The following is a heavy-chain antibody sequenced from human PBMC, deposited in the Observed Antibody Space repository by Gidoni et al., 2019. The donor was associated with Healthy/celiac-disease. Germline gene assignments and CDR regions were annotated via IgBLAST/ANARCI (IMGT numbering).Heavy chain of an antibody. CDR3: AKDPGLGELLPFDY. CDR1: GFTFSSYA. Sequence: EAKLLASGGGLVQLGGSMRLSWADSGFTFSSYAMSWVHQAPGKVLEWVSAISVSGGSTYYADSVKGRFTISRYNSKIPLYLQMNSLRAEDTAVYYCAKDPGLGELLPFDYWGQGTLFTVSS. J-gene: IGHJ4*02. CDR2: ISVSGGST. D-gene: IGHD1-26*01. V-gene: IGHV3-23*01.